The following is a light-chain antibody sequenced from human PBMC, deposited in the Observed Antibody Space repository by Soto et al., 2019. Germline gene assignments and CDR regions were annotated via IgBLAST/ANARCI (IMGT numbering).Light chain of an antibody. CDR1: QSVSSY. Sequence: EIVLTQSPATLSLSPGERATLSCRASQSVSSYLVWYQQKPGQAPKLLIYDASNRATGIPTRFSGSGSGTDFTLTISSLEPEDSAVYYCQQRSNWSWTFGQGTKVEIK. CDR2: DAS. J-gene: IGKJ1*01. V-gene: IGKV3-11*01. CDR3: QQRSNWSWT.